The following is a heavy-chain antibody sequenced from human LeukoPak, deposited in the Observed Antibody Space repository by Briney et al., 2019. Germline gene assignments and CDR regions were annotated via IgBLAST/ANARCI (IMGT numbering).Heavy chain of an antibody. CDR3: SKEGRPGYYWFDP. CDR2: IRTKAYGGAT. CDR1: GFSFGDYV. Sequence: GGSLRLSCTASGFSFGDYVMSWVRQAPGKGLEWVGFIRTKAYGGATEYAASVKGRFTISRDDSKSIAYLQVNSLKTEDTAVYYCSKEGRPGYYWFDPWGQGTLVTVSS. D-gene: IGHD1-1*01. J-gene: IGHJ5*02. V-gene: IGHV3-49*04.